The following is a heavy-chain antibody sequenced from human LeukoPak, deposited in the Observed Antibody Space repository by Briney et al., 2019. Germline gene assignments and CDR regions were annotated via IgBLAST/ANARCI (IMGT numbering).Heavy chain of an antibody. CDR2: ISSSGSTI. D-gene: IGHD6-19*01. J-gene: IGHJ6*02. CDR3: ARYSDSSGPGYYYYYGMDV. V-gene: IGHV3-11*01. CDR1: GFTFSDYY. Sequence: GGSLRLSCAASGFTFSDYYMSWIRQAPGKGLEWVSYISSSGSTIYYADSVKGRFTISRDNAKNSLYLQMNSLRAEDTAVYYCARYSDSSGPGYYYYYGMDVWGQGTTVTVSS.